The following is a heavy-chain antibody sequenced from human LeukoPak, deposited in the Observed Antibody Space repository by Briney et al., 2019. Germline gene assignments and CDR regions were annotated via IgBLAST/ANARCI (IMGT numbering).Heavy chain of an antibody. V-gene: IGHV4-30-4*08. CDR1: GGSISSGDYY. Sequence: PSETLSLTCTVSGGSISSGDYYWSWIRQPPGKGLEWIGYIYYSGSTYHNPSLKSRVTISVDTSKNQFSLKLSSVTAADMAVYYCGATGGAFDIWGQGTMVTVSS. CDR3: GATGGAFDI. CDR2: IYYSGST. D-gene: IGHD7-27*01. J-gene: IGHJ3*02.